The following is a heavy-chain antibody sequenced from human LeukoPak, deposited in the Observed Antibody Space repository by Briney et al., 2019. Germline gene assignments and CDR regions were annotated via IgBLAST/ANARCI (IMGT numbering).Heavy chain of an antibody. D-gene: IGHD5-24*01. Sequence: PGGSLRLSCVASGFTFNIYAFHWVRQAPGKGLEWLAVIWSDGSNNHADSVRGRFTISRDNSRNTLYLQMNSLRAEDTAVYYCARIDGYNPDCWGQGTLVTVSS. CDR2: IWSDGSN. CDR1: GFTFNIYA. CDR3: ARIDGYNPDC. V-gene: IGHV3-33*01. J-gene: IGHJ4*02.